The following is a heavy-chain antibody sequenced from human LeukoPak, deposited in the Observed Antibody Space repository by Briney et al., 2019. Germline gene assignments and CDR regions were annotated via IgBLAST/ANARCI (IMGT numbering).Heavy chain of an antibody. CDR3: ASLTTADAFDV. CDR2: INHSGST. CDR1: GGSISTYY. V-gene: IGHV4-34*01. D-gene: IGHD3-22*01. Sequence: SETLSLTCTVSGGSISTYYWTWIRQPPGKGLEWIGEINHSGSTNYNPSLKSRVIISVDTSKNQFSLKLSSVTAADTAVFYCASLTTADAFDVWGQGTMVTVSS. J-gene: IGHJ3*01.